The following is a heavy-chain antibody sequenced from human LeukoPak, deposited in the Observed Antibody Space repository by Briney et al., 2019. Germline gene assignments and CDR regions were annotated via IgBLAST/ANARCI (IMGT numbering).Heavy chain of an antibody. V-gene: IGHV1-46*01. Sequence: ASVKVSCKASGYSFTSNYIHWVRQAPGQGLEWMGMIYPRDGRTSYAQKFQVRVTVTRDTSTSTVHMELSGLRSEDTAVYYCARDTAMAELDYWGQGTLVTVSS. D-gene: IGHD5-18*01. J-gene: IGHJ4*02. CDR3: ARDTAMAELDY. CDR1: GYSFTSNY. CDR2: IYPRDGRT.